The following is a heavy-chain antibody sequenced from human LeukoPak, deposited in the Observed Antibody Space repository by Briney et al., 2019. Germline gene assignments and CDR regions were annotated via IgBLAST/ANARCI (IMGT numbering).Heavy chain of an antibody. CDR3: ARALDYYDSSGYLGTTTYYFDY. V-gene: IGHV4-31*11. CDR1: GGSISSGGYY. Sequence: PSETLSLTCAVSGGSISSGGYYWSWIRQHPGKGLEWIGYIYYSGSTYYNPSLKSRVTISVDTSKNQISLKLSSVTAADTAVYYCARALDYYDSSGYLGTTTYYFDYWGQGTLVTVSS. J-gene: IGHJ4*02. CDR2: IYYSGST. D-gene: IGHD3-22*01.